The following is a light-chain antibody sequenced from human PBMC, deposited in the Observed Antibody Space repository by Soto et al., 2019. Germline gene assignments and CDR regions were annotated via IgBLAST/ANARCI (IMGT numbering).Light chain of an antibody. Sequence: QLVLTQPPSASGTPGQRVTISCSGSASSIGTNTVNWYRQLPGTAPKLLIYGDNQRPSGVPDRFSGSKSGTSASLASSGLQTEDEAEYYCAAWDGSLNNVLFGGGTKLTVL. CDR3: AAWDGSLNNVL. V-gene: IGLV1-44*01. CDR2: GDN. J-gene: IGLJ2*01. CDR1: ASSIGTNT.